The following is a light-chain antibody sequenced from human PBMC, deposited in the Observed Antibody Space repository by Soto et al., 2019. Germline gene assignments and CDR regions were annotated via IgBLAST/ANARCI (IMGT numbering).Light chain of an antibody. J-gene: IGLJ1*01. CDR3: SSYKSSSTYV. V-gene: IGLV2-14*01. CDR2: EVS. CDR1: SSDVGGYNY. Sequence: QSVLTQPASVSGSPGQSITISCTGTSSDVGGYNYVSWSQQHPGKAPQLMIYEVSKRPSGVSNRFSGSKSGNTASLTISGLQAEDEAHYYCSSYKSSSTYVFGTGTKVTVL.